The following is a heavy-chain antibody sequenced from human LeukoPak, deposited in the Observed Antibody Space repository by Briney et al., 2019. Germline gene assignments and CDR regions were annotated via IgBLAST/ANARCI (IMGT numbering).Heavy chain of an antibody. Sequence: SETLSLTCTVSGGSVSSSNYYCGWVRQPPGKGLGGIGSIYYSGSTYYNPSLKSRVTISVATSKNQSSLKLSSVTAADTAVYYCARQRGYCSGGSCYGMFDYWGQGTLVTVSS. V-gene: IGHV4-39*01. CDR2: IYYSGST. D-gene: IGHD2-15*01. CDR1: GGSVSSSNYY. J-gene: IGHJ4*02. CDR3: ARQRGYCSGGSCYGMFDY.